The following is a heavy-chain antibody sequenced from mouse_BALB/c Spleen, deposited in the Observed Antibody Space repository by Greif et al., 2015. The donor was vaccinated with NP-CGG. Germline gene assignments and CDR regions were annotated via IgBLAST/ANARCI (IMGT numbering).Heavy chain of an antibody. Sequence: EVKLQESGGGLVQPGGSLKLSCAASGFDFSRHWMSWVRQAPGKGLEWIGEINPDSSTISYTPSLKDKFIISRDNAKNTLYLQTSKVRSEDTALYYCARVPRGLRYFDYWGQGTTLTVSS. J-gene: IGHJ2*01. CDR3: ARVPRGLRYFDY. CDR2: INPDSSTI. CDR1: GFDFSRHW. V-gene: IGHV4-1*02. D-gene: IGHD3-1*01.